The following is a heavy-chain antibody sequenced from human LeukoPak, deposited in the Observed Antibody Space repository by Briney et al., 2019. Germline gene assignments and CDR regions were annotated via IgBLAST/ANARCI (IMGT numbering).Heavy chain of an antibody. J-gene: IGHJ6*03. V-gene: IGHV4-61*05. CDR1: GGSISSSSYY. Sequence: SETLSLTCTVSGGSISSSSYYWGWIRQPPGKGLEWIGYIYYSGSTNYNPSLKSRVTISVDTSKNQFSLKLSSVTAADTAVYYCARGVVNYDILTGYQYYYYYMDVWGKGTTVTVSS. CDR2: IYYSGST. D-gene: IGHD3-9*01. CDR3: ARGVVNYDILTGYQYYYYYMDV.